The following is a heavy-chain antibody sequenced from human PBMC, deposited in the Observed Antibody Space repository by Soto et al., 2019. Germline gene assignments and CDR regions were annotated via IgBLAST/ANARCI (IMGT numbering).Heavy chain of an antibody. Sequence: SETLSLTCTVSGGSISSGDYYWSWIRQPPGKGLEWIGYIYYSGSTYYNPSLKSRVTISVDTSKNQFSLKLSSVTAADTAVYYCARVAKLLWFGELRLWGQGTLVTVS. J-gene: IGHJ4*02. CDR3: ARVAKLLWFGELRL. V-gene: IGHV4-30-4*01. CDR2: IYYSGST. CDR1: GGSISSGDYY. D-gene: IGHD3-10*01.